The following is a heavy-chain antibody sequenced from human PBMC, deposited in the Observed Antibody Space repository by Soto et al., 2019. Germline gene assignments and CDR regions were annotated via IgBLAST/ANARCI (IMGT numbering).Heavy chain of an antibody. CDR1: GGSISSGDYY. Sequence: PSETLSLTCTVSGGSISSGDYYWSWIRQPPGKGLEWIGYIYYSRTSYYNPSLKSRATISADTSKNQFSLKLTSVTAADTAVYYCARVPPENYYNYFGVDVWGQGTTVTVSS. CDR3: ARVPPENYYNYFGVDV. V-gene: IGHV4-30-4*01. J-gene: IGHJ6*02. CDR2: IYYSRTS.